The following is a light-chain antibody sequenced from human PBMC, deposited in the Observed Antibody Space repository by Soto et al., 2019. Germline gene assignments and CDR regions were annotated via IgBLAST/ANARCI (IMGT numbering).Light chain of an antibody. V-gene: IGLV2-23*02. CDR1: SSDVGSYNL. CDR2: EVS. J-gene: IGLJ2*01. CDR3: CSYAGSSTFAV. Sequence: QSVLTQPASVSGSPGQSITISCTGTSSDVGSYNLVSLYQQHPGKAPKLMIYEVSKRPSGVSNRFSGSKSGNTASLTISGLQAEDEADYYCCSYAGSSTFAVFGGGTKLTVL.